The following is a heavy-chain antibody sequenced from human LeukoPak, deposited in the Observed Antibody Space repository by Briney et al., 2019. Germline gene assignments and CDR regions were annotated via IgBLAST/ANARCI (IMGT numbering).Heavy chain of an antibody. J-gene: IGHJ3*02. Sequence: PGGSLRLSCAASGFTFSSYGMHWVRQAPGKGLEWVAFIRYDGSNKYYADSVKGRFTISRDNSKNTLYLQMNSLRAEDTAVYYCAKDAPVLGAAFDIWGQGTMVTVSS. V-gene: IGHV3-30*02. CDR3: AKDAPVLGAAFDI. CDR1: GFTFSSYG. D-gene: IGHD3-16*01. CDR2: IRYDGSNK.